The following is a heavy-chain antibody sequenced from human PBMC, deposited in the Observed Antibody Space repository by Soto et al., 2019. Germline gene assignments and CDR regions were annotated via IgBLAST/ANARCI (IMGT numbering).Heavy chain of an antibody. CDR2: ISSSGSTI. CDR3: ARDQESCSGGSCRALYYYYGMDV. CDR1: GFTFSDYY. V-gene: IGHV3-11*01. Sequence: PGGSLRLSCAASGFTFSDYYMSWIRQAPGKGLEWVSYISSSGSTIYYADSVKGRFTISRDNAKNSLYLQMNSLRAEDTAVYYCARDQESCSGGSCRALYYYYGMDVWGQGTTVTVSS. D-gene: IGHD2-15*01. J-gene: IGHJ6*02.